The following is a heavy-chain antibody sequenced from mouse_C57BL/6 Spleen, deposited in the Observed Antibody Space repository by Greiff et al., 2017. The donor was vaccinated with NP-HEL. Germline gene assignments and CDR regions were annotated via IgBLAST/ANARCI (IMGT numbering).Heavy chain of an antibody. D-gene: IGHD3-1*01. CDR3: ARSGSTGWYYFDY. J-gene: IGHJ2*01. CDR2: IDPSDSYT. V-gene: IGHV1-69*01. CDR1: GYTFTSYW. Sequence: QVQLQQPGAELVMPGASVKLSCKASGYTFTSYWMHWVKQRPGQGLEWIGEIDPSDSYTNYNQKFKGKATLTVDTSSSTAYMQLSSLTSEDSAVYYCARSGSTGWYYFDYWGQGTTLTVSS.